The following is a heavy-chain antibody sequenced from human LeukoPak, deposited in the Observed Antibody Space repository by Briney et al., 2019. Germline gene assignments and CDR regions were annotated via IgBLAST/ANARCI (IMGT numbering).Heavy chain of an antibody. V-gene: IGHV3-13*01. Sequence: GGSLRLSCAASGFTFSSYDMHWVRQATGKCLEWVSAIGTAGDTYYPGSVKGRFTISRENAKNSLYLQMNSLRAGDTAVYYCARVLLGSDAFDIWGQGTMVTVSS. J-gene: IGHJ3*02. CDR1: GFTFSSYD. CDR3: ARVLLGSDAFDI. CDR2: IGTAGDT. D-gene: IGHD3-10*01.